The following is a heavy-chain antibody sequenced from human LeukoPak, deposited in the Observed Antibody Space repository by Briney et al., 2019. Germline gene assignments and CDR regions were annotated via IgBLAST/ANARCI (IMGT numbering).Heavy chain of an antibody. J-gene: IGHJ4*02. CDR2: ISSSSSYI. D-gene: IGHD3-9*01. Sequence: GGSLRLSCAASGFTFSSYGMHWVRQAPGKGLEWVSSISSSSSYIYYADSVKGRFTISRDNAKNSLYLQMNSLRAEDTAVYYCARVPLRYFDWPHWGQGTLVTVSS. V-gene: IGHV3-21*01. CDR1: GFTFSSYG. CDR3: ARVPLRYFDWPH.